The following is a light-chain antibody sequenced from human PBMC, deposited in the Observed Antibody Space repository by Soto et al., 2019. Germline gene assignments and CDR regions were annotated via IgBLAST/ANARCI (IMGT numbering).Light chain of an antibody. CDR2: GAS. Sequence: EVVMTQSPATLSVSPGERVTLSCRASQSVSTDLAWYQQKPGQAPRLLIYGASTRATGIPARFSGSGSGTEFTLAINSLQSDDVAIYFCQQYVNWPPTFTFGQGTKLEIK. CDR1: QSVSTD. V-gene: IGKV3-15*01. CDR3: QQYVNWPPTFT. J-gene: IGKJ2*01.